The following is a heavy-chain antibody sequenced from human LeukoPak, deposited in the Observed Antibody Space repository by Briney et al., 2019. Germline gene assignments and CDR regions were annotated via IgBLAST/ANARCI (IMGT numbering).Heavy chain of an antibody. J-gene: IGHJ4*02. CDR3: ARGKRAMGLFDY. V-gene: IGHV3-48*03. D-gene: IGHD5-18*01. Sequence: PGGSLRLSCAASGFTFSSYEMNWVRQAPGKGLEWVSYISSSGSTIYYADSVKGRFTISRDNSKNTLYLQMNSLRAEDTAVYYCARGKRAMGLFDYWGQGTLVTVSS. CDR2: ISSSGSTI. CDR1: GFTFSSYE.